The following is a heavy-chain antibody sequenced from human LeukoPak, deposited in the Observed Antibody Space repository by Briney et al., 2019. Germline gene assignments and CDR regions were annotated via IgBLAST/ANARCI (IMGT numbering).Heavy chain of an antibody. CDR3: ARETGGSSLIYFDY. J-gene: IGHJ4*02. D-gene: IGHD1-26*01. V-gene: IGHV1-2*06. CDR2: INLNSGVT. CDR1: GYTFTDYY. Sequence: ASVKVSCETSGYTFTDYYMHWVRQAPGQGLEWMGRINLNSGVTNYAQKFQGRVTMTRDTSINTAYMELSRLRSDDTAVYFCARETGGSSLIYFDYWGQGTLVTVST.